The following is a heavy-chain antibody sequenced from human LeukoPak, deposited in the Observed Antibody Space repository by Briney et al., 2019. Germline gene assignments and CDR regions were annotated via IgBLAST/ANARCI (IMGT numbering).Heavy chain of an antibody. D-gene: IGHD1-14*01. J-gene: IGHJ4*02. CDR3: ATSPDIEASGTLYYLDF. CDR1: GFTFRSYG. CDR2: ISGSGGCT. Sequence: GGSLRLSCAASGFTFRSYGMSWVRQAPGKGPEWVSSISGSGGCTYYADSVQGRFTISRDNSKNTLSLQMNSLRAEDAAIYYCATSPDIEASGTLYYLDFWGQGTLVSVSS. V-gene: IGHV3-23*01.